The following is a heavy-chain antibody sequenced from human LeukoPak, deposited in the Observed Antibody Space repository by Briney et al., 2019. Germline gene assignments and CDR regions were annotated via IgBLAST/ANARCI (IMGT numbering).Heavy chain of an antibody. Sequence: ASVKVSCKASGYTFTSYGISWVRQAPGQGLEWMGWINPNSGGTNYAQKFQGRVTMTRDTSISTAYMELSRLRSDDTAVYYCARDTTTAFDYWGQGTLVTVSP. V-gene: IGHV1-2*02. J-gene: IGHJ4*02. CDR2: INPNSGGT. CDR3: ARDTTTAFDY. CDR1: GYTFTSYG. D-gene: IGHD4-17*01.